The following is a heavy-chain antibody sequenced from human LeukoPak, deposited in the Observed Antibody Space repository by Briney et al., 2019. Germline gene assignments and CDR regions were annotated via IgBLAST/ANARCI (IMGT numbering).Heavy chain of an antibody. D-gene: IGHD3-9*01. J-gene: IGHJ4*02. CDR1: GFTFSSYW. CDR2: ISGGGSST. V-gene: IGHV3-23*01. Sequence: GGSLRLSCAASGFTFSSYWMSWVRQAPGKGLEWVSGISGGGSSTFYADSVKGRFTISRDNSKNTLYLQMSSLRAEDTALYYCAKVGHGYNIFSLDYWGQGTLVTVSS. CDR3: AKVGHGYNIFSLDY.